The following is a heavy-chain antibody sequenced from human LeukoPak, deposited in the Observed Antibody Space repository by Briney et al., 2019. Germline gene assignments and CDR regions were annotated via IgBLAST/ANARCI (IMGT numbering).Heavy chain of an antibody. J-gene: IGHJ5*02. Sequence: GGSLRLSCAASGFIFSQYSINWVRQAPGKGLEWVSHIRSTGDTFYADSVKGRFTISRDNARNSLYLQMNSLRAEDTVMYYCARDAGNSGYGCDLWGQGTLVTVSA. D-gene: IGHD5-12*01. V-gene: IGHV3-48*01. CDR3: ARDAGNSGYGCDL. CDR1: GFIFSQYS. CDR2: IRSTGDT.